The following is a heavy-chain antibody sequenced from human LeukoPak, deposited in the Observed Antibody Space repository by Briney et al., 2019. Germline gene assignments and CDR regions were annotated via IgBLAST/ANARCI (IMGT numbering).Heavy chain of an antibody. V-gene: IGHV4-59*01. J-gene: IGHJ6*02. CDR1: GGSISYYY. D-gene: IGHD4-17*01. CDR2: IYYSGTT. Sequence: PSETLSLTCTVSGGSISYYYWSWIRQSPGKGLEWIGYIYYSGTTNYNPSLKSRVTISVDTSKNQFSLQLRSVTAADAAVYYCAREDPQTTVPEGMDVWGQGTTVTVSS. CDR3: AREDPQTTVPEGMDV.